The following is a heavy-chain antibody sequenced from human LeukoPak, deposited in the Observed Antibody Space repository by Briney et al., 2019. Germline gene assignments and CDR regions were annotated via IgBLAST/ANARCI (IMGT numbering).Heavy chain of an antibody. CDR1: GFTFSSYE. CDR3: ATETENSNYDAFDI. Sequence: PGRSLRLSCAASGFTFSSYEMNWVRQAPGKGLEWVSYISGGGTTIFYADSVKGRFTISRDNAKNSLYLHMNSLSAEDTAVYFCATETENSNYDAFDIWGQGTLVTVSS. J-gene: IGHJ3*02. CDR2: ISGGGTTI. V-gene: IGHV3-48*03. D-gene: IGHD4-11*01.